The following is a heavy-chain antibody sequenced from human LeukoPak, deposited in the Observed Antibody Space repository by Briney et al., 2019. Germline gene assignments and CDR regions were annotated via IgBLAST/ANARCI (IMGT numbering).Heavy chain of an antibody. CDR3: ASISGGLGLPPGH. D-gene: IGHD1-26*01. V-gene: IGHV3-48*03. CDR2: VSSSASTI. CDR1: GFSFGSYE. Sequence: GGSLRLSCAASGFSFGSYEMNWVRQAPGKGLEWVSYVSSSASTIYYADSVKGRFTISRDNAKNSLYLQMNSLRAEDTGVYYCASISGGLGLPPGHWGQGTLVTVSS. J-gene: IGHJ4*02.